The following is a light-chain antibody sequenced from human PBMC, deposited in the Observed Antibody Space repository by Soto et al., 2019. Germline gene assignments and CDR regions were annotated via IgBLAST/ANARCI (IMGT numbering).Light chain of an antibody. CDR1: QSVNNN. CDR2: GAF. Sequence: EIVMTQSPATLSLSPGERATLSCRASQSVNNNLAWYQQKPGQAPRLLIYGAFTRATGIPARFSGSASGTEFTLTISSLQSEDFAVYYCQQYNNWPPWTFGQGNKVEIQ. V-gene: IGKV3-15*01. J-gene: IGKJ1*01. CDR3: QQYNNWPPWT.